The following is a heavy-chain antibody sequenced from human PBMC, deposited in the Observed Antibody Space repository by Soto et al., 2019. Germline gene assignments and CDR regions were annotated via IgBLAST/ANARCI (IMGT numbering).Heavy chain of an antibody. J-gene: IGHJ4*02. CDR3: ARIWFDGDSGLYVFAY. Sequence: SETLSLTCTVSGGSISGYYWSWIRQSPGKGLEWIGYIHHTGSTNYNPSLKSRVTLSVDTPQNQFSLQLSSVTAADTAVFYCARIWFDGDSGLYVFAYWGQGTLVTVSS. CDR2: IHHTGST. V-gene: IGHV4-59*01. D-gene: IGHD5-12*01. CDR1: GGSISGYY.